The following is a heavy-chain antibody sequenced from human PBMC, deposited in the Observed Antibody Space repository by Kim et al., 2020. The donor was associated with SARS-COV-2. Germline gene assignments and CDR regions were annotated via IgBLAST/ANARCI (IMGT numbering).Heavy chain of an antibody. CDR3: ARDRDSNYDFWSGYYRGVLLTTQAGVLDY. J-gene: IGHJ4*02. CDR2: INPNSGGT. CDR1: GYTFTGYY. V-gene: IGHV1-2*06. Sequence: ASVKVSCKASGYTFTGYYMHWVRQAPGQGLEWMGRINPNSGGTNYAQKFQGRVTMTRDTSISTAYMELSRLRSDDTAVYYCARDRDSNYDFWSGYYRGVLLTTQAGVLDYWGQGTLVTVSS. D-gene: IGHD3-3*01.